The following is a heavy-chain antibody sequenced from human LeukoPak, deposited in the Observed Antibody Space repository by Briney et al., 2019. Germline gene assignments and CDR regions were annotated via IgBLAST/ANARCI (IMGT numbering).Heavy chain of an antibody. CDR1: GFTFSSYG. V-gene: IGHV3-48*01. CDR3: ASGHHDILTGYSMFYFDY. J-gene: IGHJ4*02. CDR2: ISSSSTI. D-gene: IGHD3-9*01. Sequence: VQPGRSLRLSCAASGFTFSSYGMHWVRQAPGKGLEWVSYISSSSTIYYADSVKGRFTISRDNAKNSLYLQMNSLRAEDTAVYYCASGHHDILTGYSMFYFDYWGQGTLVTVSS.